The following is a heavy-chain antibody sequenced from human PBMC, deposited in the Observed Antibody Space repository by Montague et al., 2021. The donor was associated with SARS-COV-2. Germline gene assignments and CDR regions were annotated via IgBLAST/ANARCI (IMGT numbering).Heavy chain of an antibody. V-gene: IGHV4-34*01. CDR3: ARGDRQSYGVLIGPFDS. CDR1: GGSFSGYY. J-gene: IGHJ4*02. Sequence: SETLSLTCAVYGGSFSGYYWNWIRQPPGKGLEWIGEINHSGSTNYNPSLKSRVTMSVDTSKNQFSLKLSSVTAADTAVYYCARGDRQSYGVLIGPFDSWGQGTLVTVSS. CDR2: INHSGST. D-gene: IGHD3-16*01.